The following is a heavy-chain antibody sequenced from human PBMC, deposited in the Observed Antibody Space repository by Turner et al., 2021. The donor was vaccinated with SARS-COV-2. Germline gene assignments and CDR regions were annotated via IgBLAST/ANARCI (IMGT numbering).Heavy chain of an antibody. Sequence: EVQLVESGGGLIQPGGSLRLPCAASGFTVSCNYMSWGRQAPGKGRMWVSVIYSGGSTYYADSVKGRFTISRDNSKNTLYLQMNSLRAEDTAVYYCARDLMEVGGMDVWGQGTTVTVSS. D-gene: IGHD3-3*01. J-gene: IGHJ6*02. CDR3: ARDLMEVGGMDV. CDR1: GFTVSCNY. V-gene: IGHV3-53*01. CDR2: IYSGGST.